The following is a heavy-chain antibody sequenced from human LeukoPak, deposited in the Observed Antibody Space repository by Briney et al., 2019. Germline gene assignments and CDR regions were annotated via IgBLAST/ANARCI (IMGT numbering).Heavy chain of an antibody. J-gene: IGHJ4*02. D-gene: IGHD6-19*01. V-gene: IGHV3-21*01. CDR1: GFTFSSYS. CDR3: ARSMVAGIRVYYFDY. CDR2: INSDSSLM. Sequence: GGSLRLSCAASGFTFSSYSMNWVRQAPGKGLEWVSSINSDSSLMFYAESVKGRFTISRDNARNSLYLQMNSLRAEDTAVYYCARSMVAGIRVYYFDYWGQGTLVTVSS.